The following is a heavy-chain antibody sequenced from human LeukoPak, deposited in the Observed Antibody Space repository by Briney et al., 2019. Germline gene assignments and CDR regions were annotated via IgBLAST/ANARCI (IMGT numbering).Heavy chain of an antibody. V-gene: IGHV3-13*01. J-gene: IGHJ4*02. CDR3: VRVAKERVGGVYYFDY. CDR1: GFTFSDYD. Sequence: AGGSLRLSCAASGFTFSDYDMHWVRQATGKGLEWVSANGTAGDTYYTGSVKGRFTISRENAKNSLYLQMNSLRAGDTAVYYCVRVAKERVGGVYYFDYWGQGNPVTVSS. CDR2: NGTAGDT. D-gene: IGHD1-1*01.